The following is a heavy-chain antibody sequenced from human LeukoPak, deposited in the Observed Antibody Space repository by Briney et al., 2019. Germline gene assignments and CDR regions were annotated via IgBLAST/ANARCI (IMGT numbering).Heavy chain of an antibody. CDR3: ARAYMVRAPWFDP. CDR2: INPNSGGT. V-gene: IGHV1-2*02. D-gene: IGHD3-10*01. CDR1: GYTFTGYY. J-gene: IGHJ5*02. Sequence: ASVKVSCKASGYTFTGYYMHWVRQAPGQGLEWMGWINPNSGGTNYAQKFQGRATMTRDTSIRTAYLELSRLRSDDTAVYYCARAYMVRAPWFDPWGQGTLVTVSS.